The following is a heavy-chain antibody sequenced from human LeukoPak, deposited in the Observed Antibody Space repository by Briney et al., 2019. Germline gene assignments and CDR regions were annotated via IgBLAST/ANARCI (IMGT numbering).Heavy chain of an antibody. Sequence: PSETLSLTCAVYGGSFSGYYWSWIRQPPGKGLEWIGEINHSGSTNYNPSLKSRATISVDTSKNQSSLKLSSVTAADTAVYYCARGDLLYGYWGQGTLVTVSS. CDR3: ARGDLLYGY. V-gene: IGHV4-34*01. CDR2: INHSGST. J-gene: IGHJ4*02. CDR1: GGSFSGYY. D-gene: IGHD2-2*02.